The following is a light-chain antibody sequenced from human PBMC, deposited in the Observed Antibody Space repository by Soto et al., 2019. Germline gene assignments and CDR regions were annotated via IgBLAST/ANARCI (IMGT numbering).Light chain of an antibody. CDR2: FGS. Sequence: DIVMTQIPVSLPVTPGEPASISCKSSQSLLHSHGYNYMDWYLQKPGQSPQLLIYFGSYRASGVPDRFSGSGSGTNFTLRISRVETDDFGIYYCMQALPVPITFGQGTRLEIK. CDR1: QSLLHSHGYNY. V-gene: IGKV2-28*01. J-gene: IGKJ5*01. CDR3: MQALPVPIT.